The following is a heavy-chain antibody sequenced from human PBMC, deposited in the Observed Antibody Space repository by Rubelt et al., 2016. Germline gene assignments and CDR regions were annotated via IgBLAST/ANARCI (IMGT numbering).Heavy chain of an antibody. V-gene: IGHV1-2*06. CDR3: ARVPSFTSRGDS. CDR2: IRPNSGDT. Sequence: QVQLVQSGAEVRKPGASVRVSCKGQGLEWMGRIRPNSGDTNYAQNFQGRVTMTRDTSITTAYMELSSLRSDDTAVYYCARVPSFTSRGDSWGQGALVTVSS. D-gene: IGHD2-2*01. J-gene: IGHJ4*02.